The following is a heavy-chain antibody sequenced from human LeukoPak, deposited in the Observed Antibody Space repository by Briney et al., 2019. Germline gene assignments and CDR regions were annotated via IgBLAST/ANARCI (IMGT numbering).Heavy chain of an antibody. J-gene: IGHJ1*01. CDR2: IYSDGSVT. CDR1: GFTFSRYW. CDR3: ARAGEGYYNFWSGYYPLNS. V-gene: IGHV3-74*01. D-gene: IGHD3-3*01. Sequence: PGGSLRLSCAASGFTFSRYWMHWVRQTPGKGLEWVSRIYSDGSVTDYADSVKGRFTISRDKAKNRVFLQMSSLRPEDTALYYCARAGEGYYNFWSGYYPLNSWGQGTLVTVSS.